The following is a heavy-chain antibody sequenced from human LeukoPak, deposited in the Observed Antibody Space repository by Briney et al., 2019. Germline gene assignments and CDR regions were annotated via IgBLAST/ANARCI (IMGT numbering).Heavy chain of an antibody. Sequence: SETLSLTCTVSGGSISSSSYYWGWIRQPPGKGLEWIGSIYYSGSTYYNPSLKSRVTISVDTSKNQFSLKLSSVTAADTAVYYCARDTAFDYWGQGTLVTVSS. CDR2: IYYSGST. V-gene: IGHV4-39*07. J-gene: IGHJ4*02. CDR3: ARDTAFDY. D-gene: IGHD5-18*01. CDR1: GGSISSSSYY.